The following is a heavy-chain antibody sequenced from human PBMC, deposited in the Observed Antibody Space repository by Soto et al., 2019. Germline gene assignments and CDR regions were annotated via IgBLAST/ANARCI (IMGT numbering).Heavy chain of an antibody. CDR3: AKDSPWGDTAMGHDAFDI. D-gene: IGHD5-18*01. J-gene: IGHJ3*02. V-gene: IGHV3-30*18. CDR1: VFTFISYG. CDR2: ISYDGSNK. Sequence: PGWSLRLSCASSVFTFISYGMHWVRQAPGKGLEWVAVISYDGSNKYYADSVKGRFTISRDNSKNTLYLQMNSLRAEDTAVYYCAKDSPWGDTAMGHDAFDIWGQGTMVTVSS.